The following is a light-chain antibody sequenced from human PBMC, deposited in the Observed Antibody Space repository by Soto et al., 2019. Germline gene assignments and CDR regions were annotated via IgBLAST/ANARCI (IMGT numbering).Light chain of an antibody. CDR3: QQSYKMPS. V-gene: IGKV1-39*01. CDR1: QSIRGY. J-gene: IGKJ5*01. CDR2: ATS. Sequence: DIQVTQSQSSLPASVGDRVTVTCRASQSIRGYLNWYQHKPGKGPTLLIHATSNLQIGVPSRFSGSGSGTEFTLTISSLEPEDFGTYYCQQSYKMPSFGQGTRLEI.